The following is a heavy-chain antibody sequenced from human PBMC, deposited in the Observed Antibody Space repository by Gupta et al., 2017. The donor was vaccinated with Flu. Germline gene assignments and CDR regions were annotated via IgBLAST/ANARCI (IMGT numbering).Heavy chain of an antibody. CDR3: ARDSDRYSGYDSYYYYHGMDV. Sequence: EWVSYISSSDNTIYYADSVKGRFTISRDNAKNSLYLQMNSLRAEDTAVYYCARDSDRYSGYDSYYYYHGMDVWGQGTTVTVSS. V-gene: IGHV3-11*01. CDR2: ISSSDNTI. J-gene: IGHJ6*02. D-gene: IGHD5-12*01.